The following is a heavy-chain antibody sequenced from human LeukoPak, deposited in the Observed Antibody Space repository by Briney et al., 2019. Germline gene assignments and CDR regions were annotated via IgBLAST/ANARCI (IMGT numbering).Heavy chain of an antibody. D-gene: IGHD2-15*01. CDR2: ISGNGGYT. V-gene: IGHV3-23*01. CDR3: AKGNNGCYDS. J-gene: IGHJ4*02. CDR1: GYSFTTYW. Sequence: GESLKISCKGSGYSFTTYWVGWVRQMPGKGLEWVSSISGNGGYTYHADSVKGRFTISRDNSKNTLYMQMNSLRAEDTAVYYCAKGNNGCYDSWGQGTLVTVSS.